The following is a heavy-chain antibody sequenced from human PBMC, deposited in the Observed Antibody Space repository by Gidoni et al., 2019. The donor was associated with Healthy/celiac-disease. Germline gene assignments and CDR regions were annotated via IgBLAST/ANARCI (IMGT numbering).Heavy chain of an antibody. CDR1: RFIVSSNY. V-gene: IGHV3-53*01. CDR3: ARAGFLEWLPFFDY. Sequence: EVQLVESGGGLIQPGGSLRLSCVASRFIVSSNYMSWVRQAPGKGLEWVSVIYSGGSTYYADSVKGRFTISRDNSKNTLYLQMNRLRAEDTAVYYCARAGFLEWLPFFDYWGQGTLVTVSS. CDR2: IYSGGST. J-gene: IGHJ4*02. D-gene: IGHD3-3*01.